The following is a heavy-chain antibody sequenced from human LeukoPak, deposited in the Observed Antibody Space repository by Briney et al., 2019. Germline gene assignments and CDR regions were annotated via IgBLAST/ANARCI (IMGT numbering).Heavy chain of an antibody. Sequence: LTGGSLRLSCAGSGFTFSSYGMSWVRQAPGKGLEWVSGVSGSGDLTYYADSVKGRFTISRDNSKNTLDLQMNSLRAEDTALYFCAKVPATLAGNFGLLEDWGQGTLVTVSS. CDR1: GFTFSSYG. CDR3: AKVPATLAGNFGLLED. V-gene: IGHV3-23*01. D-gene: IGHD6-19*01. CDR2: VSGSGDLT. J-gene: IGHJ4*02.